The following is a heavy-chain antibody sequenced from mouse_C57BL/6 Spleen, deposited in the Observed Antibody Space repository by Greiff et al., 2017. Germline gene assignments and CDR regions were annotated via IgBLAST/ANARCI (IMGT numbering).Heavy chain of an antibody. V-gene: IGHV3-6*01. CDR1: GYSITSGYY. D-gene: IGHD4-1*01. Sequence: EVHLVESGPGLVKPSQSLSLTCSVTGYSITSGYYWNWIRQFPGNKLEWMGYISYDGSNNYNPSLKNRISITRDTSKNQFFLKLNSVTTEDTATYYCAREGNWEIWFAYWGQGTLVTVSA. J-gene: IGHJ3*01. CDR3: AREGNWEIWFAY. CDR2: ISYDGSN.